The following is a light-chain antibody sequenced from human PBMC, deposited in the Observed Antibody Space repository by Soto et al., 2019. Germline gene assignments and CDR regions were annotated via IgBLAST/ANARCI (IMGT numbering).Light chain of an antibody. Sequence: EVVLPISPATVSVSPLSMAHISCLASQSVPNSYLAWYQQKPGQAPRLLIFGASTRAAGIPARFSGSGSGTEFTLTISSLQSEDFAVYYCQKYSNWPLNFGGGTTVAIK. CDR1: QSVPNSY. J-gene: IGKJ4*01. CDR2: GAS. CDR3: QKYSNWPLN. V-gene: IGKV3-15*01.